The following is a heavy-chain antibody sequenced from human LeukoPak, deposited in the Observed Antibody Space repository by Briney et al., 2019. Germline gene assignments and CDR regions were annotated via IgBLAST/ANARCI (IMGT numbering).Heavy chain of an antibody. D-gene: IGHD2-15*01. V-gene: IGHV3-7*03. CDR1: GFTFSSYW. J-gene: IGHJ3*02. CDR2: IKQDGSEK. Sequence: GGSLRLSCAASGFTFSSYWMSWVRQAPGKGLEWVANIKQDGSEKYYVDSVKGRFTISRDNAKNSLYLQMNSLRAEDTAVYYCAKGVPAPYCSGGSCYLGDAFDIWGQGTMVTVSS. CDR3: AKGVPAPYCSGGSCYLGDAFDI.